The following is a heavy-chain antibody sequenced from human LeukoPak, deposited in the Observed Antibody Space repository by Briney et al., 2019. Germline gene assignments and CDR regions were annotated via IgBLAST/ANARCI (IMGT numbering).Heavy chain of an antibody. J-gene: IGHJ4*02. CDR3: ARGGRPVTRKFDY. CDR1: GGSFSGCY. CDR2: INHSGST. D-gene: IGHD4-17*01. V-gene: IGHV4-34*01. Sequence: PSETLSLTCAVYGGSFSGCYWSWIRQPPGKGLEWIGEINHSGSTNYNPSLKSRVTISVDTSKNQFSLKLSSVTAADTAVYYCARGGRPVTRKFDYWGQGTLVTVSS.